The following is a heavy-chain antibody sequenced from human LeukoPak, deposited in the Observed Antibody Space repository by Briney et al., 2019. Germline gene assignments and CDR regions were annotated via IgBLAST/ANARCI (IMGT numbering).Heavy chain of an antibody. J-gene: IGHJ4*02. CDR3: ARGSGSGYSSSWYLGEQLDY. CDR1: GYSFTSYW. CDR2: IYPGDSDT. V-gene: IGHV5-51*01. D-gene: IGHD6-13*01. Sequence: NTGESLKISCKGSGYSFTSYWIGWVRQMPVKGLEWMGIIYPGDSDTRYSPSFQGQVTISADKSISTAYLQWSSLKASDTAMYYCARGSGSGYSSSWYLGEQLDYWGQGTLVTVSS.